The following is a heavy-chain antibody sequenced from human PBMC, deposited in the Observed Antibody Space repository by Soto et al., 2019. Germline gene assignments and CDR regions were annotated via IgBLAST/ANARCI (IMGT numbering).Heavy chain of an antibody. Sequence: GGSLRLSCAASGFTFSDYYMSWIRQAPGKGLEWVSYISSSGSTIYYADSVKGRFTISRDNAKNSLYLQMNSLRAEDTAVYYCARARPEYYDFWSSSNNWFDPWGQGTLVTVSS. CDR3: ARARPEYYDFWSSSNNWFDP. V-gene: IGHV3-11*01. CDR2: ISSSGSTI. CDR1: GFTFSDYY. J-gene: IGHJ5*02. D-gene: IGHD3-3*01.